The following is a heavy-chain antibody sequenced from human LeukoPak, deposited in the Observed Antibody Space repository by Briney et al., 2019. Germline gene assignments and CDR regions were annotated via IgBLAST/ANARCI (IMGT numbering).Heavy chain of an antibody. CDR1: GGSISSSSYY. J-gene: IGHJ5*02. V-gene: IGHV4-39*07. CDR2: IYYSGST. Sequence: SETLSLTCTVSGGSISSSSYYWGWIRQPPGKGMEWIGSIYYSGSTYYNPSLKSRVTISVDTSKNQFSLKPSSVTAADTAVYYCARISTMIVVAGWFDLWGQGTLVTVSS. D-gene: IGHD3-22*01. CDR3: ARISTMIVVAGWFDL.